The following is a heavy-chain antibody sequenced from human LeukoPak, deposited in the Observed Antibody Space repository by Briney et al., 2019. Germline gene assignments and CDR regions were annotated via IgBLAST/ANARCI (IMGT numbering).Heavy chain of an antibody. J-gene: IGHJ5*02. Sequence: SETLSLTCTVSGGSISSYYWSWIRQPPGKGLEWIGYIYYSGSTNYNPSLKSRVTISVDTFKNQFSLKLSSVTAADTAVYYCARQVDIVATIETNWFDPWGQGTLVTVSS. CDR2: IYYSGST. D-gene: IGHD5-12*01. CDR3: ARQVDIVATIETNWFDP. V-gene: IGHV4-59*08. CDR1: GGSISSYY.